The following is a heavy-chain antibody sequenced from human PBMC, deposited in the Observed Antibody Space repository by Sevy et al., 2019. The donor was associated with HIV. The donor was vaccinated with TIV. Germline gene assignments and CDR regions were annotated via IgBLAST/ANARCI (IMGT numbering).Heavy chain of an antibody. CDR1: GFNISPYA. V-gene: IGHV3-30*04. CDR2: ISKDGTNK. CDR3: AKEGYYYDSHSADWFDP. D-gene: IGHD3-22*01. J-gene: IGHJ5*02. Sequence: GGSLRLSCSASGFNISPYALHWVRQTPGKGLQWLAVISKDGTNKDYADFVKGRFSLSRDNSKNTLSLKMSNLRPEDTAVYYCAKEGYYYDSHSADWFDPWGQGTLVTVSS.